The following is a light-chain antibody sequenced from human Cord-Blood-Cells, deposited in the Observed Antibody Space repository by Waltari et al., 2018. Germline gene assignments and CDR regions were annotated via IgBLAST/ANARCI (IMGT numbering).Light chain of an antibody. CDR3: SSYAGSNNLV. J-gene: IGLJ2*01. V-gene: IGLV2-8*01. CDR2: EVS. Sequence: QSALTQPPSASGSPGQSVTISCTGTSSDVGGYNYVSWYQQHPGKAPNTMIYEVSKRPSGVPVRFSGSKTGNTAALTVSGLQAEDEADYYCSSYAGSNNLVFGGGTKLTVL. CDR1: SSDVGGYNY.